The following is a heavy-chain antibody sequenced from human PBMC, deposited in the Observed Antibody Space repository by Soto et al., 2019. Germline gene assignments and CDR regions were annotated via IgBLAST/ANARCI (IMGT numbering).Heavy chain of an antibody. D-gene: IGHD3-3*01. J-gene: IGHJ3*01. CDR2: ISGSADGT. V-gene: IGHV3-23*01. CDR1: GFTFDSYA. CDR3: AKDTVGGYSFWSGYYSDGLDV. Sequence: VKLLESGGGLAQPGGSLRLSCVGSGFTFDSYAMSWVRQAPGERLQWIAAISGSADGTDYAHSVRGRFTISRDNAKKTVHLQMDSLRVEDTAVYFCAKDTVGGYSFWSGYYSDGLDVWGQGTLVTVS.